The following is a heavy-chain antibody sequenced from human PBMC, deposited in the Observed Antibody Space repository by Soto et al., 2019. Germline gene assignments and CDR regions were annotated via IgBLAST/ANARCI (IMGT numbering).Heavy chain of an antibody. J-gene: IGHJ4*02. V-gene: IGHV3-23*01. CDR1: GFTFSNYA. Sequence: EAQLLESGGGLVQPGGSLRLSCAASGFTFSNYAMSWVRQAPGKGLEWVSTAADSGVSTYYADSVKGRFTISRDNSKNTLYLQMNSLRAEDTATYYCAKNLAAGLRNYLDYWGQGTLVTVSS. CDR2: AADSGVST. CDR3: AKNLAAGLRNYLDY. D-gene: IGHD6-13*01.